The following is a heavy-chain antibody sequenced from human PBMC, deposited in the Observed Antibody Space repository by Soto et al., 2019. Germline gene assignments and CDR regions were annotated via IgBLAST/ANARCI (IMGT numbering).Heavy chain of an antibody. V-gene: IGHV4-4*02. CDR3: ARCGDFCLDY. CDR2: IHNDGTT. CDR1: GGSIRSGWW. Sequence: SETLSLTCAVSGGSIRSGWWWSWVRQTPGKGLEWIGEIHNDGTTHLNPSLKSRVIISVDGSKNQFSLKLTSVTAADTAVYYCARCGDFCLDYWGRGSLVTVSS. J-gene: IGHJ4*02. D-gene: IGHD3-16*01.